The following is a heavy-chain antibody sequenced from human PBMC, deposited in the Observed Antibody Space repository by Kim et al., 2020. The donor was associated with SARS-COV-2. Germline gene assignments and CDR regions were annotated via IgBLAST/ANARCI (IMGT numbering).Heavy chain of an antibody. CDR3: AKASMPGDRYYGMDV. D-gene: IGHD3-10*02. V-gene: IGHV3-43*01. CDR2: ISWDGGST. J-gene: IGHJ6*02. CDR1: GFTFDDYT. Sequence: GGSLRLSCAASGFTFDDYTMHWVRQAPGKGLEWVSLISWDGGSTYYADSVKGRFTISRDNSKNSLYLQMNSLRTEDTALYYCAKASMPGDRYYGMDVWGQGTTVTVSS.